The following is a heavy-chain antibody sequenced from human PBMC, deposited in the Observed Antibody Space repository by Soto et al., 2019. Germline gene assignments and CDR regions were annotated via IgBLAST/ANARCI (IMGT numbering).Heavy chain of an antibody. CDR1: GGSISSSSYY. Sequence: SETLSLTCTVSGGSISSSSYYWGWIRQPPGKGLEWIGSIYYSGSTYYNPSLKSRVTISVDTSKNQFSLKLSSVTAADTAVYYCARLVDIVYYFDYWGQGTLVTVSS. D-gene: IGHD5-12*01. CDR2: IYYSGST. CDR3: ARLVDIVYYFDY. J-gene: IGHJ4*02. V-gene: IGHV4-39*01.